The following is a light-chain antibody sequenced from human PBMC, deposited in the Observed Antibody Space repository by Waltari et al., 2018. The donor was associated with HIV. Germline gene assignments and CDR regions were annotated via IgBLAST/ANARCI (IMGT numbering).Light chain of an antibody. CDR1: QSVSSN. CDR2: GAS. Sequence: EIVMTQSPATLSVSPGGRATLSCRARQSVSSNLAWYQQKPGQAPRLLIYGASTRATGIPARFSGSGSGTDFTLTISSLQSEDFAVYYCQQYNNWPPITFGQGTRLEIK. V-gene: IGKV3-15*01. J-gene: IGKJ5*01. CDR3: QQYNNWPPIT.